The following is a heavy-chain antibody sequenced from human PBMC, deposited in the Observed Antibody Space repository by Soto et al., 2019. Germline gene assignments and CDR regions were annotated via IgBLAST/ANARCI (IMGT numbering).Heavy chain of an antibody. CDR1: GGSISGYY. D-gene: IGHD1-26*01. CDR2: IYYSGST. V-gene: IGHV4-59*08. CDR3: ARGRWELRVGSDS. J-gene: IGHJ4*02. Sequence: QVQLQESGPGLVKPSETLSLTCTVSGGSISGYYWSWIRQPPGKGLEWIGYIYYSGSTNYNPSLKSRVTISVDTPKNQFSRKLSSVTAADTAVYYCARGRWELRVGSDSWGQGTLVTVSS.